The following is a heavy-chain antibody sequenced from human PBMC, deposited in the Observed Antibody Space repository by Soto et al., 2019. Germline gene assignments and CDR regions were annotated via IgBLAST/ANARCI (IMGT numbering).Heavy chain of an antibody. Sequence: GGSLRLSCAASGFTFSSYAMSWVRQAPGKGLEWVSAISGSGGSTYYADSVKGRFTISRDNSKNTLYLQMNSLRAEDTAVYYCAKDISSSWYEVLGHFDYWGQGTLVTVSS. J-gene: IGHJ4*02. D-gene: IGHD6-13*01. CDR3: AKDISSSWYEVLGHFDY. CDR1: GFTFSSYA. CDR2: ISGSGGST. V-gene: IGHV3-23*01.